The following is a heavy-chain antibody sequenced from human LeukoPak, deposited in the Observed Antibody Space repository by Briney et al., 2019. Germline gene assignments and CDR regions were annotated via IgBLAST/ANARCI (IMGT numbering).Heavy chain of an antibody. CDR1: GGSFSGYY. V-gene: IGHV4-34*01. J-gene: IGHJ5*02. CDR3: ARVKLYYYGSGSYYNSRPFDP. D-gene: IGHD3-10*01. Sequence: PSETLSLTCAVYGGSFSGYYWSWIRQPPGKGLEWIGEINHSGSTNYNPSLKSRVTISVDTSKNQFSLKLSSVTAADTAVYYCARVKLYYYGSGSYYNSRPFDPWGQGTLVTVSS. CDR2: INHSGST.